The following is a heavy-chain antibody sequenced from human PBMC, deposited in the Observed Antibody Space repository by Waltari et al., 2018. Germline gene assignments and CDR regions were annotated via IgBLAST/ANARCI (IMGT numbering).Heavy chain of an antibody. CDR3: AKDSGGLGLPVGTFDY. CDR2: ISWNSGSI. D-gene: IGHD3-16*01. V-gene: IGHV3-9*01. J-gene: IGHJ4*02. Sequence: EVQLVESGGGLVQPGRSLRLSCAASGFTFDDYAMHWVRPAPGKGLEWVSGISWNSGSIGYADSVKGRFTISRDNAKNSLYLQMNSLRAEDTALYYCAKDSGGLGLPVGTFDYWGQGTLVTVSS. CDR1: GFTFDDYA.